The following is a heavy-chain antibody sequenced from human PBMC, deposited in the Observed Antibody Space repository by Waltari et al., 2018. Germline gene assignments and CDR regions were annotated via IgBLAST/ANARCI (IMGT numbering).Heavy chain of an antibody. J-gene: IGHJ4*02. Sequence: EVQLVESGGGLVQPGGSLRLSCAASGFTFSTSAMSWVRQAPGKGLEWVSTLSGSGGSTYNADSVKGRFTISRDNSKNTLYLQMNSLRAEDTAVYYCANSPPFSSSSWYYHFDYWGQGALVTVSS. CDR1: GFTFSTSA. CDR2: LSGSGGST. CDR3: ANSPPFSSSSWYYHFDY. V-gene: IGHV3-23*04. D-gene: IGHD6-13*01.